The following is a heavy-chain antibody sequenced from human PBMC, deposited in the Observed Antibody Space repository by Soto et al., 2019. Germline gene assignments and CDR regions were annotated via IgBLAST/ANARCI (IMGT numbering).Heavy chain of an antibody. CDR3: AREALRRGYSYGTFDY. CDR2: TFYSGST. CDR1: GGSISSDY. V-gene: IGHV4-59*01. Sequence: ETLSLTCTVSGGSISSDYWSWIRQPPGKGLEWIGYTFYSGSTNYNPSLKSRVTISLDASKNQLSLKLSSVTAADTAVYYCAREALRRGYSYGTFDYWGQGTLVTVSS. D-gene: IGHD5-18*01. J-gene: IGHJ4*02.